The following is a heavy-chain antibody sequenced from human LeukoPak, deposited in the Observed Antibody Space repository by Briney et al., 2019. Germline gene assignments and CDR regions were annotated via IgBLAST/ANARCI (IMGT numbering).Heavy chain of an antibody. V-gene: IGHV1-69*06. CDR3: ARAVQVTTGGLFDY. Sequence: SVTVSCKASGGTFNNYAMSWVRQAPGQGLEWMGGIIPIFARANYAQKFQGRVTITADKSTSTAYMELSSLRSEDTAVYYCARAVQVTTGGLFDYWGQGTLVTVSS. J-gene: IGHJ4*02. D-gene: IGHD4-17*01. CDR2: IIPIFARA. CDR1: GGTFNNYA.